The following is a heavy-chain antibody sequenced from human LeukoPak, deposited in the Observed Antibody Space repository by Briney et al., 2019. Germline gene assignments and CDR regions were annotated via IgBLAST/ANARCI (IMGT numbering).Heavy chain of an antibody. V-gene: IGHV1-2*02. CDR1: GYTFTGYY. CDR3: ARGGDGNRRDFDY. Sequence: ASVKVSCKASGYTFTGYYMHWVRQAPGQVLEWMGWINPNSGDPNYAQNFQGRVTMTRDTSISTAYMELSSLRSDDKAVYYCARGGDGNRRDFDYWGQGILVTVSS. J-gene: IGHJ4*02. CDR2: INPNSGDP. D-gene: IGHD3-10*01.